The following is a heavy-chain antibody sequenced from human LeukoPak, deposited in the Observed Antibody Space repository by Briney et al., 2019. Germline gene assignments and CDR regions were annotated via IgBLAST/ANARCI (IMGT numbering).Heavy chain of an antibody. CDR1: GGSISNYY. CDR2: IYYSGST. J-gene: IGHJ4*02. Sequence: PSETLSLTCTVSGGSISNYYWSWIRQPPGKGLEWIGYIYYSGSTNYNPSLKSRVTISVDTSKNQVPLKLSSVTAADTAVYYCARWDSRGWRESDYWGQGTLVTVSS. CDR3: ARWDSRGWRESDY. D-gene: IGHD6-19*01. V-gene: IGHV4-59*13.